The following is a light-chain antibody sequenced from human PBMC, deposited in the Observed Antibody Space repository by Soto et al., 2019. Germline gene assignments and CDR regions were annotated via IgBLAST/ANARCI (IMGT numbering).Light chain of an antibody. CDR2: GAS. V-gene: IGKV3-15*01. Sequence: IVMTQSPATLSVSPGESATLSCRASQSVSSNLAWYQQKPGQAPRLLIYGASTRVTGISARFSGSGSRTEFTLTISSLQSEDFAVYYCQQHNSWPWTFGQGTKVEIK. CDR1: QSVSSN. J-gene: IGKJ1*01. CDR3: QQHNSWPWT.